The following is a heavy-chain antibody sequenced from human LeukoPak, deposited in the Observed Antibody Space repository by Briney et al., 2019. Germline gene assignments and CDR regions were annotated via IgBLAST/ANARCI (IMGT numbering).Heavy chain of an antibody. V-gene: IGHV5-51*01. CDR3: ARRQASFGELYSGMDV. Sequence: GEALKISCKGSGYSFTSYWNGWVRQMPGKGLEWMGIIYPGDSDTIYSPSFQGQVTITADKSISTAYLQWSSLKPSDTAMYDCARRQASFGELYSGMDVWGQGTTVTVSS. CDR1: GYSFTSYW. CDR2: IYPGDSDT. D-gene: IGHD3-10*01. J-gene: IGHJ6*02.